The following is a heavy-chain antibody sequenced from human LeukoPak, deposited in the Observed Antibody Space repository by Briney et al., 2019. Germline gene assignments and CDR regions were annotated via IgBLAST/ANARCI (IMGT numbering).Heavy chain of an antibody. CDR2: INPDGGNT. CDR1: GYTFTNSY. D-gene: IGHD3-22*01. J-gene: IGHJ3*02. V-gene: IGHV1-46*01. CDR3: ARVSTMITAAFDI. Sequence: ASVKVSCKASGYTFTNSYIHWVRQAPGQVLEWMGLINPDGGNTNYAQNFQGRVTMTRNTSISTAYMELSSLRSEDTAVYYCARVSTMITAAFDIWGQGTMVTVSS.